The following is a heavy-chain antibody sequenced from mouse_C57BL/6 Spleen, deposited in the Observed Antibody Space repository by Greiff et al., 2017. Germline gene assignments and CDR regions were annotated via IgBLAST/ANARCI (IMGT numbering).Heavy chain of an antibody. CDR1: GYTFTSYW. CDR3: ARGFYYGYDSYAMDY. Sequence: VQLQQPGAELVKPGASVKLSCKASGYTFTSYWMHWVKQRPGQGLEWIGMIHPNSGSTNYNEKFKSKATLTVDKSSSTAYMQLSSLTSEDSAAYYCARGFYYGYDSYAMDYWGQGTSVTVSS. J-gene: IGHJ4*01. CDR2: IHPNSGST. D-gene: IGHD2-2*01. V-gene: IGHV1-64*01.